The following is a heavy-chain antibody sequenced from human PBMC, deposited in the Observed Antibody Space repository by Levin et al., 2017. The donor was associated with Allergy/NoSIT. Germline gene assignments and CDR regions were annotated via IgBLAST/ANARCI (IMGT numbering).Heavy chain of an antibody. V-gene: IGHV3-30-3*01. J-gene: IGHJ5*02. Sequence: LSLTCAASGFTFSSYAMHWVRQAPGKGLEWVAVISYDGSNKYYADSVKGRFTISRDNSKNTLYLQMNSLRAEDTAVYYCARDRAYYDYVWGSYRYGWFDPWGQGTLVTVSS. CDR1: GFTFSSYA. CDR3: ARDRAYYDYVWGSYRYGWFDP. D-gene: IGHD3-16*02. CDR2: ISYDGSNK.